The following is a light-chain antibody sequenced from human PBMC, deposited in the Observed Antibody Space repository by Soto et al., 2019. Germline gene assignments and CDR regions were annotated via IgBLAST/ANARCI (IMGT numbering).Light chain of an antibody. J-gene: IGLJ1*01. CDR3: SSYTTSNTRQIV. Sequence: LTQPASVSGSPGQSINISCTGTSSEVGGYNYVSWYQHHPGKAPKLIIYDVSNRPSGVSNPFSGSKSGNTASLTISGLQPEDEADYYCSSYTTSNTRQIVFGTGTKVTV. CDR1: SSEVGGYNY. CDR2: DVS. V-gene: IGLV2-14*03.